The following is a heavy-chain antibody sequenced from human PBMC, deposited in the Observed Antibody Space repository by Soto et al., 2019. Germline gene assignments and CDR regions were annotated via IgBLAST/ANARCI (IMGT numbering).Heavy chain of an antibody. Sequence: ASVKVSCTASGYTFTTYSMHWVRQAPGQRLEWMGWSNAGTGNTKYSQKFQGRVIITWDTSATTAYMELSSLRSEDTAVYYCARAPGQQGFHFDYWGQGSQVTVSS. CDR1: GYTFTTYS. CDR3: ARAPGQQGFHFDY. J-gene: IGHJ4*02. V-gene: IGHV1-3*01. CDR2: SNAGTGNT. D-gene: IGHD6-13*01.